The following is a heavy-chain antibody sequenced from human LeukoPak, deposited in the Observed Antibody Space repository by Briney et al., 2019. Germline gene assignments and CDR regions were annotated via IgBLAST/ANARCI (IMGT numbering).Heavy chain of an antibody. CDR1: GFTFSSYG. CDR3: ARSNGYNYLGIDH. D-gene: IGHD5-24*01. J-gene: IGHJ4*02. V-gene: IGHV3-30*03. Sequence: GGSLRLSCAASGFTFSSYGMHWVRQAPGKGLEWVAVISYDGSNKYYADSVKGRFTISRDNSKNTLYLQMNSLRAEDTAVYYCARSNGYNYLGIDHWGQGTLVTVSS. CDR2: ISYDGSNK.